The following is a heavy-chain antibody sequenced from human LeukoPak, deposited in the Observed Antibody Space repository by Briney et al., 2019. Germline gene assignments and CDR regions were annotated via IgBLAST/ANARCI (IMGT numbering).Heavy chain of an antibody. CDR1: GFTFGNYW. D-gene: IGHD6-19*01. J-gene: IGHJ5*02. V-gene: IGHV3-74*03. CDR2: INTDGTTT. CDR3: VRSVAVTFDP. Sequence: GGSLRLSCAASGFTFGNYWMHWVRQAPGKGLVWVSCINTDGTTTKYAGSVKGRFNISRDNARNTLFLQMNSLRAEDTAVYYCVRSVAVTFDPWGQGTLVTVSS.